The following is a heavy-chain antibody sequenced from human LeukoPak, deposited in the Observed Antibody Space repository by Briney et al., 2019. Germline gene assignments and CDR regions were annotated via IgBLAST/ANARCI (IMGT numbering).Heavy chain of an antibody. J-gene: IGHJ4*02. D-gene: IGHD6-19*01. CDR3: ARGRWSSGWFDY. CDR1: GGSISSYY. CDR2: IYYSGST. V-gene: IGHV4-59*01. Sequence: SETLSLTRTVSGGSISSYYWNWIRQPPGKGLEWIGYIYYSGSTNYNPSLKSRVTISVDTSKNQFSLKLSSVTAADTAVYYCARGRWSSGWFDYWGQGTLVTVSS.